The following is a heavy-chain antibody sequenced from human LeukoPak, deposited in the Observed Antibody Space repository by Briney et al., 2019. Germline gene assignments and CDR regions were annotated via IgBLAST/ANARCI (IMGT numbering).Heavy chain of an antibody. D-gene: IGHD3-22*01. J-gene: IGHJ4*02. CDR1: GFTFSDYY. Sequence: GGSLRLSCAASGFTFSDYYMDWIRQAPGKGLEWLSYISGSGTTMYYADSVKGRFTISRDNAKNSLDLQMNSLRAEDTAVYYCAKRYHSDRSGYLGSINYWGQGTLVTVSS. CDR3: AKRYHSDRSGYLGSINY. V-gene: IGHV3-11*01. CDR2: ISGSGTTM.